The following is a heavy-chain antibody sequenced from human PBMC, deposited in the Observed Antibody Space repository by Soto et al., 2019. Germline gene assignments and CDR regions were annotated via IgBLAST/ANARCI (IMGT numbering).Heavy chain of an antibody. V-gene: IGHV4-34*01. D-gene: IGHD3-3*01. CDR3: ARGGRFLEWLPQSWGNWFDP. CDR2: INHSGST. Sequence: QVQLQQWGAGLLKPSETLSLTCAVYGGSFSGYYWSWIRQPPGKGLEWIGEINHSGSTNYNPSLKSRVTLSVDTSKNQFSLKLSSVTAADTAVYYCARGGRFLEWLPQSWGNWFDPWGQGTLVTVSS. J-gene: IGHJ5*02. CDR1: GGSFSGYY.